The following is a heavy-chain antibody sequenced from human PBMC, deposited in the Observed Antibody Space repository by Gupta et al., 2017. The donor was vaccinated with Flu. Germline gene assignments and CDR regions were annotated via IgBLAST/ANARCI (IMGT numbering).Heavy chain of an antibody. V-gene: IGHV3-23*01. CDR1: GFTFSGYA. J-gene: IGHJ4*02. CDR3: AKCRGNWVGDFDY. Sequence: EVQLLESGGGLVQPGGSLRLSCAASGFTFSGYAMSWVRQAPGKGLEWVSAIGGSGGSTYYADSVKGRFTISRDNSNTTLYLQMNSLRAEDTAVYYCAKCRGNWVGDFDYWGQGTLVTVSS. D-gene: IGHD3-10*01. CDR2: IGGSGGST.